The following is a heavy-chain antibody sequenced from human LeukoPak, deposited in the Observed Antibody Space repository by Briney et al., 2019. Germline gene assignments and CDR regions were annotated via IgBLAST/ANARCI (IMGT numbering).Heavy chain of an antibody. J-gene: IGHJ4*02. D-gene: IGHD2-21*01. V-gene: IGHV3-23*01. CDR2: ISRSCSST. CDR3: AKVLIGYFDY. Sequence: PGGSLRLYCAASAYTFSSYAMSWVRQAPRKGLEWYSDISRSCSSTYNADFVKGRFTFSRDNSKTTLNLQMNSMRAYHTAVYFCAKVLIGYFDYWGQGALVTVSS. CDR1: AYTFSSYA.